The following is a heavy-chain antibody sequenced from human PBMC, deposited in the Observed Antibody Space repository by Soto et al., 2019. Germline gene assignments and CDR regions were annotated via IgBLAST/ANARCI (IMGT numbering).Heavy chain of an antibody. CDR1: GFTFSSYA. CDR3: AKGPPERRDGYNFGY. J-gene: IGHJ4*02. Sequence: PGGSLRLSCAASGFTFSSYAMSWVRQAPGKGLEWVSAISGSGGSTYYADSVKGRFTISRDNSKNALYPQMNSLRAEDTAVYYCAKGPPERRDGYNFGYWGQGTLVTVSS. CDR2: ISGSGGST. V-gene: IGHV3-23*01. D-gene: IGHD5-12*01.